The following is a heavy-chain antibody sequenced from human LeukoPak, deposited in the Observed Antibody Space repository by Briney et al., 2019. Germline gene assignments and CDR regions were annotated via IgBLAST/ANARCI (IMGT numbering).Heavy chain of an antibody. D-gene: IGHD6-19*01. V-gene: IGHV3-7*01. CDR1: GFTFSSYW. CDR2: MKQDGSEK. Sequence: PGGSLRLSCAASGFTFSSYWMSWVCQAPGKGLEWVAYMKQDGSEKYYVDSVKGRFTISRDNAKNSLYLQMNSLRAEDTAVYYCARQYSSGWYYGGYYFDYWGQGTLVTVSS. CDR3: ARQYSSGWYYGGYYFDY. J-gene: IGHJ4*02.